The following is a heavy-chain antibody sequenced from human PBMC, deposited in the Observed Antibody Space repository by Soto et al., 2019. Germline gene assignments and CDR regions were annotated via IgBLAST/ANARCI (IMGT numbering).Heavy chain of an antibody. Sequence: EVQLVESGGGLVQPGGSLRLSCATSGFILSDCAMNWVRQAPGKGLEWVSYISSSSSVIDYADSVKGRFTVCRDNARNSLYLQMNSLSAEDTAVYYCARDLSWGSNWYYYMDVWGKGTTVTVSS. CDR2: ISSSSSVI. CDR3: ARDLSWGSNWYYYMDV. D-gene: IGHD7-27*01. J-gene: IGHJ6*03. V-gene: IGHV3-48*01. CDR1: GFILSDCA.